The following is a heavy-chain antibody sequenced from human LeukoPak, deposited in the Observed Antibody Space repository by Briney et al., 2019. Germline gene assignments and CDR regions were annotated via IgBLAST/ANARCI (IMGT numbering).Heavy chain of an antibody. CDR1: GYTLTELS. Sequence: ASVKVSWKISGYTLTELSMHWVRQAPGKGREWMGGFDPEDGETIYAQKFQGRVTRTEDTSTDTAYMELSSLRSEDTAVYYCATEPYCSGGSCYYRGAFDIWGQGTMVTVSS. D-gene: IGHD2-15*01. CDR3: ATEPYCSGGSCYYRGAFDI. CDR2: FDPEDGET. V-gene: IGHV1-24*01. J-gene: IGHJ3*02.